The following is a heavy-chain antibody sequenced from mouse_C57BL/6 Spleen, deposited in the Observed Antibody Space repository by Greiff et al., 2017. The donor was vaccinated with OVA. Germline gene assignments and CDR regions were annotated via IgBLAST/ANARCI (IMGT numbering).Heavy chain of an antibody. J-gene: IGHJ4*01. Sequence: EVQRVESGGGLVKPGGSLKLSCAASGFTFSDYGMHWVRQAPEKGLEWVAYISSGSSTIYYADTVKGRFTISRDNAKNTLFLQMTSLRSEDTAMYYCARAGWLLRGYYAMDYWGKGTSVTVSS. CDR1: GFTFSDYG. D-gene: IGHD2-3*01. V-gene: IGHV5-17*01. CDR3: ARAGWLLRGYYAMDY. CDR2: ISSGSSTI.